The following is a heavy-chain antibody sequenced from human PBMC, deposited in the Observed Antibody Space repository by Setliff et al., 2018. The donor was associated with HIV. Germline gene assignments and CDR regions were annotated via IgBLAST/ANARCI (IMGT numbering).Heavy chain of an antibody. V-gene: IGHV4-4*09. D-gene: IGHD5-18*01. CDR2: IYSSGST. CDR3: ARRWGIRGYSS. Sequence: PSETLSLTCTVSGGSISSYYWSWIRQPPGKGLEWLGHIYSSGSTNYNPSLKSRVTISVDTSKRQFSLKLYSVTAADTSVYYCARRWGIRGYSSWGQGTLVTVSS. J-gene: IGHJ5*02. CDR1: GGSISSYY.